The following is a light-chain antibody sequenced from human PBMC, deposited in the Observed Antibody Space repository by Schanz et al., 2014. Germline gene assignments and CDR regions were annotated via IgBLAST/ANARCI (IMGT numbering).Light chain of an antibody. Sequence: QTVVTQEPSFSVSPGGTVTLTCGMSSGSVSTSYYPSWYQQTPGQAPRTLIYHTNTRSSGVPDRFSGSILGNKAALTITGAQADDDSDYYCVLYMGSGIWVFGGGTKLTVL. CDR2: HTN. CDR1: SGSVSTSYY. J-gene: IGLJ3*02. V-gene: IGLV8-61*01. CDR3: VLYMGSGIWV.